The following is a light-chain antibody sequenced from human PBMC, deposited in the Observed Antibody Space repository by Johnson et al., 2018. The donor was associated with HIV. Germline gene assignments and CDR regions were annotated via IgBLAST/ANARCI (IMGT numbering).Light chain of an antibody. Sequence: QLVLTQPPSVSAAPGQKVTISCSGSSSNIGNNYVSWYKQFPGTAPKLLMYENNKRPSGIPDRFSGSKSGASATLDITGLQPGDEAYYYYGTWANTLKVDAVGTGTKVTVL. CDR3: GTWANTLKVDA. CDR1: SSNIGNNY. V-gene: IGLV1-51*02. CDR2: ENN. J-gene: IGLJ1*01.